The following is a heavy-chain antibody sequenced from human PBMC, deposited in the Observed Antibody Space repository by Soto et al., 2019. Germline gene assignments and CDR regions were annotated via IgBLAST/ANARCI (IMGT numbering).Heavy chain of an antibody. J-gene: IGHJ6*02. CDR1: GGSFSDYF. CDR3: ARVRAYYDSSGYLYYYYDLDV. Sequence: QVQLQQWGAGLLKSSETLSLTCAVYGGSFSDYFWSWIRQPPGKGLEWIGEINHGGGTNYNPSLNSRVTISIDTSKNKFSLKLSSVTAADAAVYYCARVRAYYDSSGYLYYYYDLDVWGQGTTVTVSS. D-gene: IGHD3-22*01. CDR2: INHGGGT. V-gene: IGHV4-34*02.